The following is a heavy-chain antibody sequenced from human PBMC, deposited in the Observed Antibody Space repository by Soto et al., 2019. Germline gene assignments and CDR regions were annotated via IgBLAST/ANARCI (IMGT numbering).Heavy chain of an antibody. V-gene: IGHV4-59*08. CDR2: IYYSGST. CDR3: ASLWFGELAFNH. J-gene: IGHJ5*02. D-gene: IGHD3-10*01. CDR1: GGSISSYY. Sequence: PSETLSLTCTVSGGSISSYYWSWIRQPPGKGLEWIGYIYYSGSTNYNPSLKSRVTISVDTSKNQFSLNLRSVTAADTAIYYCASLWFGELAFNHWGRGTLVTVSS.